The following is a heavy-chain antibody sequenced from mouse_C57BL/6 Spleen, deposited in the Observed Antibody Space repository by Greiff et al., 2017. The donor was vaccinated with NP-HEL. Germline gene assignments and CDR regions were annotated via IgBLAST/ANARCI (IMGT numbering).Heavy chain of an antibody. Sequence: VQLQQSGPELVKPGASVKISCKASCYSFTSYYIHWVKQRPGQGLEWIGWIYPGSGNTKYNEKFKGKATLTADTSSSTAYMQLSSLTSEDSAVYYCARYGAQALAYWGQGTLVTVSA. CDR2: IYPGSGNT. D-gene: IGHD3-2*02. CDR3: ARYGAQALAY. V-gene: IGHV1-66*01. J-gene: IGHJ3*01. CDR1: CYSFTSYY.